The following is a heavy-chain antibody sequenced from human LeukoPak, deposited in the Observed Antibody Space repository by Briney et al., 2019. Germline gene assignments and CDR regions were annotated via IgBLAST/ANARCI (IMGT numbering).Heavy chain of an antibody. V-gene: IGHV3-23*01. CDR2: ISGSGGST. Sequence: GGSLRLSCAASGFTFSSYAMSWVRQAPGKGLEWVSAISGSGGSTYYADSVKGRFTISRDNSKNTLYLQMNSLRAEDTAVYYCAKGGVPAGYYYYMDVWGKGTTVTVSS. CDR1: GFTFSSYA. CDR3: AKGGVPAGYYYYMDV. J-gene: IGHJ6*03. D-gene: IGHD1-1*01.